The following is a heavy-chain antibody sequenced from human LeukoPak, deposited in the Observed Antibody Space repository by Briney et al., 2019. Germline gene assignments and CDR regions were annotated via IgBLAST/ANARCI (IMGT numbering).Heavy chain of an antibody. CDR1: GFTFSAYG. V-gene: IGHV3-23*01. Sequence: AGGSLRLSCAASGFTFSAYGVTWVRQAPGKGLEWVSSMGVSGDNVHYADSVKGRFAISRDNSKNTLYLQMNSLRAEDAAVYYCAKDPNGDYVGAFDTWGQGTMVIVSP. J-gene: IGHJ3*02. CDR3: AKDPNGDYVGAFDT. D-gene: IGHD4-17*01. CDR2: MGVSGDNV.